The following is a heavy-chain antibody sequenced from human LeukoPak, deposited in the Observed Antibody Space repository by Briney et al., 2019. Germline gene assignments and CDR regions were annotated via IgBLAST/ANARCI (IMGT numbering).Heavy chain of an antibody. CDR2: IYSSGTT. CDR3: ARGSYSSAPKD. Sequence: GGSLRLSCAVSGFTVSSNYMTWVRQAPGKGLEWVSVIYSSGTTSYADSVKGRFTTSRDTSINTLYLQMNSLRAEDTAVYYCARGSYSSAPKDWGQGTLVTVSS. J-gene: IGHJ4*02. D-gene: IGHD6-25*01. V-gene: IGHV3-66*01. CDR1: GFTVSSNY.